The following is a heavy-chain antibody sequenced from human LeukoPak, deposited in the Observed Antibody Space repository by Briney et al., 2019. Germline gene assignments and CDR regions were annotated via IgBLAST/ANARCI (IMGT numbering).Heavy chain of an antibody. D-gene: IGHD4-17*01. CDR3: ASENGDYSGHWFDP. CDR2: IIPILGIA. CDR1: GGTFSSYT. V-gene: IGHV1-69*02. J-gene: IGHJ5*02. Sequence: SVKVSCKDSGGTFSSYTISWVRQAPGQGLEWMGRIIPILGIANYAQKFQGRVTITADKSTSTAYMELSSLRSEDTAVYYCASENGDYSGHWFDPWGQGTLVAVSS.